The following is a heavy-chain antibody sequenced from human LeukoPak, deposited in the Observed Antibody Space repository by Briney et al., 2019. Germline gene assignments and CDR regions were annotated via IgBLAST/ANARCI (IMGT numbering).Heavy chain of an antibody. CDR2: INPSGGST. V-gene: IGHV1-46*01. D-gene: IGHD6-19*01. J-gene: IGHJ3*02. CDR1: GYTFTSYY. CDR3: ARDRGKQWLVHDAFDI. Sequence: GASVTVSCKASGYTFTSYYMHWVRQAPGQGLEWMGIINPSGGSTSYAQKFQGRVTMTRDMSTSTVYMELSSLRSEDTAVYYCARDRGKQWLVHDAFDIWGQGTMVTVSS.